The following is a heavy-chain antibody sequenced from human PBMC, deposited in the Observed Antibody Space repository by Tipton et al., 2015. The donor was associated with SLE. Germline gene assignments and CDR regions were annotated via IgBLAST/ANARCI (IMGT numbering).Heavy chain of an antibody. J-gene: IGHJ4*02. CDR3: TRGEATVAH. CDR2: IRRKVYGGTT. V-gene: IGHV3-49*04. D-gene: IGHD5-12*01. Sequence: SLRLSCTASGFTFGDYAMSWVRQAPGKGLGWVGFIRRKVYGGTTEYAASVKGRFTISRDDSKSIAYLQMNSLKAEDTAVYYCTRGEATVAHWGQGALVTVSS. CDR1: GFTFGDYA.